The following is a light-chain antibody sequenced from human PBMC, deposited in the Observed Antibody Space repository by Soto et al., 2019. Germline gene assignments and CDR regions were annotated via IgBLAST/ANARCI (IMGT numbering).Light chain of an antibody. CDR3: KSYAGSNTYV. CDR2: EVV. Sequence: QSALTQPPPRPGLPDSQSPSPALEPRMTLVFYDFVSWYQHHPGKAPRLIIYEVVQRPSGVPDRFSGSKSGNTASLTVSGLQAADEADYFCKSYAGSNTYVFGSGTKLTVL. J-gene: IGLJ1*01. V-gene: IGLV2-8*01. CDR1: RMTLVFYDF.